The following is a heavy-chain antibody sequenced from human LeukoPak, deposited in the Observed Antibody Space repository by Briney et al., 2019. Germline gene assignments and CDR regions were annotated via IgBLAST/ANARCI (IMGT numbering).Heavy chain of an antibody. CDR3: AHTLYYDIWSGYPNLFDP. V-gene: IGHV2-5*01. D-gene: IGHD3-3*01. Sequence: SGPTPVKPTQTLTLTCTFSGCSPSSSGVGGGWSRPPPGKALQPLAPISWNDDQRYSPSLKSRLTLTKDTSKNQAVLTMTNKDPVDTDTYYCAHTLYYDIWSGYPNLFDPWGQGTLVTVSS. CDR1: GCSPSSSGVG. J-gene: IGHJ5*02. CDR2: ISWNDDQ.